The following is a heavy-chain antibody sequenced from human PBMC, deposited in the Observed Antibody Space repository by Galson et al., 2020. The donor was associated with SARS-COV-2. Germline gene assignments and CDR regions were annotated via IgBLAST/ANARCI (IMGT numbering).Heavy chain of an antibody. CDR3: ARDTAVATIQGLDY. V-gene: IGHV3-30*04. CDR2: ISYDGSDK. CDR1: GFTFSNYV. J-gene: IGHJ4*02. D-gene: IGHD5-12*01. Sequence: SLRLSCAASGFTFSNYVMHWVRQAPGKGLDWVAVISYDGSDKYYADSVKGRFTISRDNSKNTLYIQMNRLRAEDTAVYYCARDTAVATIQGLDYWGQGTLVTVSS.